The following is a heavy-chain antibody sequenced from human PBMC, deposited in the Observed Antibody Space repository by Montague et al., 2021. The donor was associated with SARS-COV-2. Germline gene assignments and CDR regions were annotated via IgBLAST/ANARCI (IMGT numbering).Heavy chain of an antibody. CDR1: GFSLSTSGIC. CDR2: XDWDGDK. J-gene: IGHJ6*02. CDR3: ARGPSDTYYYNGMDV. V-gene: IGHV2-70*11. Sequence: PALEKPTQTLTLTCTFSGFSLSTSGICMTWIRQPPGKALEWLARXDWDGDKYYNTPLKSRLTISKDTSKNLVVLTMTNMDPVDTATYYCARGPSDTYYYNGMDVWGRGTTVTVSS.